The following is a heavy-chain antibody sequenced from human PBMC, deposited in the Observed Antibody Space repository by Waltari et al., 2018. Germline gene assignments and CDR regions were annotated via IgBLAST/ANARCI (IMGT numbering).Heavy chain of an antibody. J-gene: IGHJ5*02. CDR1: GGTFSSYA. V-gene: IGHV1-69*05. D-gene: IGHD6-6*01. CDR3: ARGGSSSFNWFDP. Sequence: QVRLVQSGAEVTKPGSSVKVSCKASGGTFSSYAISWVRQAPGQGLEWMVGIIPIFGTANYAQKFQGRVTITTDESTSTAYMELSSLRSEDTAVYYGARGGSSSFNWFDPWGQGTLVTVSS. CDR2: IIPIFGTA.